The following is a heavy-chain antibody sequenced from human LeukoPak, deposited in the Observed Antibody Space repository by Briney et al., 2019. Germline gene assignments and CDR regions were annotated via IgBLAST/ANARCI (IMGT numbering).Heavy chain of an antibody. CDR2: INHSGRT. J-gene: IGHJ4*02. CDR1: GGSFSGYY. V-gene: IGHV4-34*01. Sequence: SETLSLTCAVYGGSFSGYYWSWIRQPPGKGLEWIGEINHSGRTNYNPSLKSRVTISVDTSKNQFSLKLSSVTAADTAVYYCARPRYSSSWYEDYWGQGTLVTVSS. CDR3: ARPRYSSSWYEDY. D-gene: IGHD6-13*01.